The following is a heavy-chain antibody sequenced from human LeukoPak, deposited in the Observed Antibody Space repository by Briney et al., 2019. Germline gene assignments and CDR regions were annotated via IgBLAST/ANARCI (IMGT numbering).Heavy chain of an antibody. V-gene: IGHV3-7*01. Sequence: GGSLRLSCAASGFTFDIFAMSWIRQAPGKGLEWVASIKRDGSEEYYVDSVKGRFTISRDNAKNSVYLQMNSLRAEDTAVYYCARDRAAAGLDYWGQGTLVTVSS. CDR2: IKRDGSEE. CDR1: GFTFDIFA. J-gene: IGHJ4*02. D-gene: IGHD6-13*01. CDR3: ARDRAAAGLDY.